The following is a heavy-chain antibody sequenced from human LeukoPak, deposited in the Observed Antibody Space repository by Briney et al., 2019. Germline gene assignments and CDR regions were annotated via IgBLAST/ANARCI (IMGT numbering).Heavy chain of an antibody. Sequence: SETLSLTCTVSGGPISSYYWSWIRQPPGKGLEWSGYIYTSGRTNYNPSLKSRVTISVDTSKNQFSLKLSSVTAADTAVYYCARARVVAATPYYFDYWGQGTLVTVSS. V-gene: IGHV4-4*09. CDR1: GGPISSYY. CDR2: IYTSGRT. CDR3: ARARVVAATPYYFDY. J-gene: IGHJ4*02. D-gene: IGHD2-15*01.